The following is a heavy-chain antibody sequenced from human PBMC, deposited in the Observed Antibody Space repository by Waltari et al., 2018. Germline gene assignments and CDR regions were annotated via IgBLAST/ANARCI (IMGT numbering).Heavy chain of an antibody. V-gene: IGHV1-18*01. CDR1: GYTFTSYG. CDR2: ISAYNGNT. D-gene: IGHD6-13*01. CDR3: ARGAEKGSSWYFPLWY. Sequence: QVQLVQSGAEVKKPGASVKVSCKAAGYTFTSYGISWERQAPRQGLEWMGWISAYNGNTNYAQKLQGRVTMTTDTSTSTAYMELRSLRSDDTAVYYCARGAEKGSSWYFPLWYWGQGTLVTVSS. J-gene: IGHJ4*02.